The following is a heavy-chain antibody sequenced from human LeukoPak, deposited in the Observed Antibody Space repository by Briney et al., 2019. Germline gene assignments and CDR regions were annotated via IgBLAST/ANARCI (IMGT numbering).Heavy chain of an antibody. Sequence: GGSLRHSCAASGFTFSSYAMSWVRQAPGKGLEWVSAISGSGGSTYYADSVKGRFTISRDNSKNTLYLQMNSLRAEDTAVYYCAKDSRFGLAAAGKSDYWGQGTLVTVSS. CDR1: GFTFSSYA. D-gene: IGHD6-13*01. V-gene: IGHV3-23*01. J-gene: IGHJ4*02. CDR3: AKDSRFGLAAAGKSDY. CDR2: ISGSGGST.